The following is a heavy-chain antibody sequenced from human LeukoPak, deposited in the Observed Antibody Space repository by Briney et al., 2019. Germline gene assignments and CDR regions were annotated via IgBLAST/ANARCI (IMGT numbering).Heavy chain of an antibody. CDR1: GFTFDDYA. V-gene: IGHV3-9*01. CDR2: ISWNSGSI. CDR3: AKDAYCSSTSCPPDFDY. Sequence: PGGSLRLSCAASGFTFDDYAMHWVRQAPGKGLEWVSGISWNSGSIGYADSVKGRFTISRDNAKNSLYLQMNSLRAEDTALYYCAKDAYCSSTSCPPDFDYWGQGTLVTVSS. D-gene: IGHD2-2*01. J-gene: IGHJ4*02.